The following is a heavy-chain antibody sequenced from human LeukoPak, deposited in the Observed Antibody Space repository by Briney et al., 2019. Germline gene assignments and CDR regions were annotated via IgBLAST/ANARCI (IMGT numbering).Heavy chain of an antibody. J-gene: IGHJ6*02. CDR3: ARYSSSSLGSGMDV. D-gene: IGHD6-6*01. Sequence: PGGSLRLSCAASGFTFSDYYMTWIRQAPGKGLEWVSYISNSGSTIYYADSVKGRFTISRDNGKNSLYLQMNSLRAEDTAVYYCARYSSSSLGSGMDVWGQGTTVTVSS. CDR1: GFTFSDYY. CDR2: ISNSGSTI. V-gene: IGHV3-11*01.